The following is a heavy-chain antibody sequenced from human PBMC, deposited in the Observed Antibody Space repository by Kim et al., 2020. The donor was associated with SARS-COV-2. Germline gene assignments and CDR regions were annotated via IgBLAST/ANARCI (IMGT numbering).Heavy chain of an antibody. J-gene: IGHJ5*02. D-gene: IGHD3-3*01. CDR1: GFTFSSYA. Sequence: GGSLRLSCAASGFTFSSYAMHWVRQAPGKGLEWVAVISYDGSNKYYADSVKGRFTISRDNSKNTLYLQMNSLRAEDTAVYYCARDQGAYYDFWSGYSVGNWFDPWGQGTLVTVSS. CDR3: ARDQGAYYDFWSGYSVGNWFDP. V-gene: IGHV3-30-3*01. CDR2: ISYDGSNK.